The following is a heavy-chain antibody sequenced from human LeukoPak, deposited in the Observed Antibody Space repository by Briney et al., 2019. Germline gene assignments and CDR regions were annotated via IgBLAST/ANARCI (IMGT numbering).Heavy chain of an antibody. Sequence: GGSLRLSCTASGFTFGDYAMSWFRQAPGKGLEWVGFIRSKAYGGTTEYAASVKGRFTISRDDSKSIAYLQMNSLKTEDTAVYYCTRVKQDSSGYWDFDYWGQGTLVTVSS. D-gene: IGHD3-22*01. CDR2: IRSKAYGGTT. CDR1: GFTFGDYA. CDR3: TRVKQDSSGYWDFDY. J-gene: IGHJ4*02. V-gene: IGHV3-49*03.